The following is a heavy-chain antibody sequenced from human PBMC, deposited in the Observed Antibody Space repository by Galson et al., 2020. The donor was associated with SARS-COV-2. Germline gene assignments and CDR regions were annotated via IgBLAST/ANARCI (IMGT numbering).Heavy chain of an antibody. D-gene: IGHD4-17*01. V-gene: IGHV4-30-4*08. Sequence: SETLSLTCTVSGGSISSGDYYWSWIRQPPGKGLEWIGYIYYSGSTYYNPSLKSRVTISVDTSKNQFSLKLSSVTAADTAVYYCARDLGSAPTVTIGYFDLWGRGTLVTVSS. CDR1: GGSISSGDYY. J-gene: IGHJ2*01. CDR3: ARDLGSAPTVTIGYFDL. CDR2: IYYSGST.